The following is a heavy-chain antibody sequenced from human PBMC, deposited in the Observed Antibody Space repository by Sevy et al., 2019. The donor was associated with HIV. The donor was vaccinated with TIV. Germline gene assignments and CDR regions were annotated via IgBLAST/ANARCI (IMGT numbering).Heavy chain of an antibody. CDR1: GFTFSSYS. CDR3: ARGYYYDSSGYYGGLSY. CDR2: ISSSSSTI. D-gene: IGHD3-22*01. Sequence: RGCLRLSCAASGFTFSSYSMNWVRQAPGKGLERVSYISSSSSTIYYADSVKGRFTISRDNAKNSLYLQMNSLRDEDKAMYYCARGYYYDSSGYYGGLSYWGQGTLVHVSS. J-gene: IGHJ4*02. V-gene: IGHV3-48*02.